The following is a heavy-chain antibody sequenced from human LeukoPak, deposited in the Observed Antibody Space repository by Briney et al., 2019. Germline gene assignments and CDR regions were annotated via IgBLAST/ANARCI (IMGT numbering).Heavy chain of an antibody. CDR1: GFTFSSYA. CDR2: IWYSGSNK. J-gene: IGHJ4*02. CDR3: AKGGRYFDWSTGDY. V-gene: IGHV3-33*06. Sequence: GGSLRLSCAASGFTFSSYAMHWVRQAPGKGLEWVSVIWYSGSNKYYADSVKGRFTISRDNSKNTLYLQVNSLRAEDTAVYYCAKGGRYFDWSTGDYWGQGALVSVCS. D-gene: IGHD3-9*01.